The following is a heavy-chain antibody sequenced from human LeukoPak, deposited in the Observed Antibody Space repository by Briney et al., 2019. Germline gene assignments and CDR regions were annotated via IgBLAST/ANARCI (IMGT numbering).Heavy chain of an antibody. J-gene: IGHJ6*02. CDR2: ISGDGRNI. Sequence: GGSLRLSCAASKFTFSSYWMHWVRQDPRKGLVWVSRISGDGRNINYADSVRGRFTISRDNAKNTLYLQMNTLRVEDTAVYYCTRDLMDYDVSTGLHHYYMDVWGQGTTVTVPS. V-gene: IGHV3-74*01. CDR3: TRDLMDYDVSTGLHHYYMDV. D-gene: IGHD3-9*01. CDR1: KFTFSSYW.